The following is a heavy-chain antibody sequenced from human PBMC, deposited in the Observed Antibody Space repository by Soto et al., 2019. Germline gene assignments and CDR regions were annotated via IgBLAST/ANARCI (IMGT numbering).Heavy chain of an antibody. D-gene: IGHD2-15*01. V-gene: IGHV1-3*01. CDR3: ARGIATGQLDP. J-gene: IGHJ5*02. CDR1: GYTFTRYT. CDR2: INPDNGNK. Sequence: GASVKVSCKASGYTFTRYTMNWVRQAPGQRLEWMGWINPDNGNKKSSQKFQDRVIITRDTFASTAYMDLSSLRSEDTAVYYCARGIATGQLDPWGQGTLVTVSS.